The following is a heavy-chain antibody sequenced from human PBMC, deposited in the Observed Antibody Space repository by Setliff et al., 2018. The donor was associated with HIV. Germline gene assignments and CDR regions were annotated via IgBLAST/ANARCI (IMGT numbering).Heavy chain of an antibody. CDR1: GYTFTSYY. V-gene: IGHV1-69*04. Sequence: GASVKVSCKASGYTFTSYYMHWVRQAPGQGLEWMGRIIPILGVANYAQRFQGKVTITADKSTSTAYMELTSLRFDDTAMYYCVRGVQSPPHYSYYYMDVWGEGTMVTVSS. J-gene: IGHJ6*03. D-gene: IGHD3-3*01. CDR2: IIPILGVA. CDR3: VRGVQSPPHYSYYYMDV.